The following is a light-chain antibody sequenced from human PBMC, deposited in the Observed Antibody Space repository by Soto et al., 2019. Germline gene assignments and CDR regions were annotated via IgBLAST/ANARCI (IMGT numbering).Light chain of an antibody. CDR3: QQYNNWPRGT. J-gene: IGKJ1*01. CDR2: GAS. CDR1: QSVSNN. Sequence: ILMTQSPASLSVSPGEGATPSCRASQSVSNNLAWYQQKPGQAPRLLIYGASTRATGIPARFSGSGSGTDFTLTISSLQSEDFAVYYCQQYNNWPRGTLGQGTKV. V-gene: IGKV3-15*01.